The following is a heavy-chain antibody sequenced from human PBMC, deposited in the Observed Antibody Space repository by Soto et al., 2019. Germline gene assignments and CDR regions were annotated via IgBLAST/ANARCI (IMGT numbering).Heavy chain of an antibody. CDR3: ARDVSSGWNDASHDAVDI. J-gene: IGHJ3*02. Sequence: QVQLVQSGAEVKKPGSSVKVSCKASGGTFSSYAISWVRQAPGQGLEWMGGIIPIFGTANYAQKIQGRVTITTDESTSTAYMELSRLRSEDTAVYYCARDVSSGWNDASHDAVDIWGQGTMVTVSS. CDR2: IIPIFGTA. D-gene: IGHD6-19*01. V-gene: IGHV1-69*01. CDR1: GGTFSSYA.